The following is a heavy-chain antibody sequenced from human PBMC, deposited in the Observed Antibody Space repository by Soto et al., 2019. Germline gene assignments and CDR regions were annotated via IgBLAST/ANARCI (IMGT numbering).Heavy chain of an antibody. CDR1: GSTFSSYA. J-gene: IGHJ6*02. CDR2: IIPIFGTA. D-gene: IGHD6-6*01. Sequence: QVQLVQSGAEVKKPGSSVKVSCKASGSTFSSYAISWVRQAPGQGLEWMGGIIPIFGTANYAQKFQGRVTITADKSTSPAYMELSSLRSEDTAVYYCAIHWSIAARPVLFGYYYYGMDVWGQGTTVTVSS. V-gene: IGHV1-69*06. CDR3: AIHWSIAARPVLFGYYYYGMDV.